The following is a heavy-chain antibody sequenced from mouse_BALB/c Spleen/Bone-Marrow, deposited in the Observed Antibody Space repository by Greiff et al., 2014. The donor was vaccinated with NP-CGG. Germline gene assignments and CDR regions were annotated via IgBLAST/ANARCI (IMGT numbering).Heavy chain of an antibody. V-gene: IGHV1-80*01. CDR2: IYPGDDDT. Sequence: VQRVESGAELVRPGSSVKISCKASGYAFSIYWMNWVKQRPGQGLEWIGQIYPGDDDTDYNGKFKGKATLTADRSSSTAYMQLNSLTSEDSAVYFCARGGISIDYWGQGTTLTGSS. CDR3: ARGGISIDY. J-gene: IGHJ2*01. CDR1: GYAFSIYW.